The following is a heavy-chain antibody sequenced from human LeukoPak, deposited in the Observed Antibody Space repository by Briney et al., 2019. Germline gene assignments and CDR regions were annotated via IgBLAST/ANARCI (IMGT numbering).Heavy chain of an antibody. V-gene: IGHV4-59*08. CDR1: GGSISSYY. J-gene: IGHJ6*02. CDR2: IYYSGST. Sequence: SETLSLTCTVSGGSISSYYWSWIRQPPGKGLEWIWYIYYSGSTNYNPSLKSRVTISVDTSKNQFSLKLSSVTAADTAVYYCARHNYYYYGMDVWGQGTTVTVS. CDR3: ARHNYYYYGMDV.